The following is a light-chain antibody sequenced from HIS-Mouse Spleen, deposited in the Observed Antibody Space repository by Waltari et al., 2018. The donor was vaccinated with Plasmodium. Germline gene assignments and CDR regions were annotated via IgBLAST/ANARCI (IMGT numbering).Light chain of an antibody. Sequence: QSVLTQPPSASGTPAQRVTISCSGSISSIGRNTVNWYQQLPGTAPKLLIYSNKRRPSGVPDRFSGSKSGTSASLAISGLQSEDEADYYCAAWDDSLNGVVFAGGTKLTVL. CDR1: ISSIGRNT. J-gene: IGLJ2*01. CDR3: AAWDDSLNGVV. CDR2: SNK. V-gene: IGLV1-44*01.